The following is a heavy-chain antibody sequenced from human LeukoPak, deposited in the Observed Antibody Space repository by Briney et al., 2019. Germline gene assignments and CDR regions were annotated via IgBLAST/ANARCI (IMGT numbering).Heavy chain of an antibody. CDR2: INHSGST. CDR3: ARVHSGSWYLGYYYYMDV. Sequence: PSETLSLTCAVYGGSFSGYYWSWIRQPPGKGLEWIGEINHSGSTNYNPSLKSRVTISVDTSKNQFSLKLSSVTAADTAVYYCARVHSGSWYLGYYYYMDVWGKGTTVTVSS. V-gene: IGHV4-34*01. CDR1: GGSFSGYY. D-gene: IGHD6-13*01. J-gene: IGHJ6*03.